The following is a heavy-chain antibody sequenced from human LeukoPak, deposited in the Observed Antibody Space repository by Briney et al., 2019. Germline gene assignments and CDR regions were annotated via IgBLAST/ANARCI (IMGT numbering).Heavy chain of an antibody. J-gene: IGHJ4*02. V-gene: IGHV3-30-3*01. CDR1: GFTFSSYA. CDR2: ISYDGSNK. Sequence: GGSLRLSCAASGFTFSSYAMHWVRQAPGKGLEWVAVISYDGSNKYYADSVKGRFTISRDNSKNTLYLQMNSLRAEDTAVYYCARDGWELPFDYWGQGTLVTVSS. D-gene: IGHD2-15*01. CDR3: ARDGWELPFDY.